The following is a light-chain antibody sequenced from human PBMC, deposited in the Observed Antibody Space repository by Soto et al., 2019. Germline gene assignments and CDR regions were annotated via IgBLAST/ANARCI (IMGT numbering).Light chain of an antibody. J-gene: IGLJ1*01. CDR3: SSYTSSSTYV. CDR2: EVS. CDR1: SSDVGGYNY. V-gene: IGLV2-14*01. Sequence: QSSLTQPASVSGSPGQSITISCTGTSSDVGGYNYVSWYQQHPGKAPKLMISEVSNRPSGVSNRFSGSKSANTAPRTISGRQAEDEADYYCSSYTSSSTYVFGTGTKVTVL.